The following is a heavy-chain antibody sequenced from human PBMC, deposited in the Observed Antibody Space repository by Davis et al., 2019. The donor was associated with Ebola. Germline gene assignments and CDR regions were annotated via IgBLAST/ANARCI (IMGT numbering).Heavy chain of an antibody. CDR3: ARRVGARSGFDY. CDR1: GYTFTSYD. D-gene: IGHD1-26*01. V-gene: IGHV1-8*01. J-gene: IGHJ4*02. CDR2: MNPNSGNT. Sequence: ASVKVSCKASGYTFTSYDINWVRQAAGQGLEWMGWMNPNSGNTGYIQKFQGRITMTRNISISTAYMELNSLRSEDTAVYYCARRVGARSGFDYWGQGTLVTVSS.